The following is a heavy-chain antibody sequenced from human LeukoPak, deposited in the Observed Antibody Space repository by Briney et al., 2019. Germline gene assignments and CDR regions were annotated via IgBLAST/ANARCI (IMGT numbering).Heavy chain of an antibody. CDR3: ARRRFHYYNSSGYYSRPQRTFDI. D-gene: IGHD3-22*01. CDR2: IYYSGST. J-gene: IGHJ3*02. V-gene: IGHV4-39*01. Sequence: TSETLSLTCTVSGGSISSSSYYWGWIRQPPGKGLEWIGSIYYSGSTYYNPSLKSRVTISVDTSKNQFSLKLSSVTAADTAVYYCARRRFHYYNSSGYYSRPQRTFDIWGQGTMVTVSS. CDR1: GGSISSSSYY.